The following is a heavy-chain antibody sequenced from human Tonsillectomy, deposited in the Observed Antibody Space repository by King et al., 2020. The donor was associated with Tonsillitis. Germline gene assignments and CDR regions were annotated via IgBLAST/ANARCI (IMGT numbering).Heavy chain of an antibody. CDR1: GFTFSSAW. CDR3: TTEFSGWVRFDY. V-gene: IGHV3-15*01. CDR2: IKSKTDGGTT. D-gene: IGHD6-19*01. Sequence: VQLVESGGGLVKPGGSLRLSCAASGFTFSSAWVSWVRQAPGKGLEWVGRIKSKTDGGTTDYAAPVNGRFTISRDDSKNTLYLHMNSLKTGDTALYYCTTEFSGWVRFDYWGQGTLVTVSS. J-gene: IGHJ4*02.